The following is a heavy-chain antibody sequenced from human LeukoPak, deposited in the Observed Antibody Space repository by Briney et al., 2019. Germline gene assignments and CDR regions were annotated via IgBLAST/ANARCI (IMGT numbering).Heavy chain of an antibody. CDR3: ARDIQLST. CDR2: IGGTGSTT. Sequence: GGSLRLSCAASGFTFSSYAMIWVRQAPGKGLEWVSTIGGTGSTTYYADSVKGRFTISRDNSKNTLYLQMNSPRAEDTAVYYCARDIQLSTWGLGTMVTVSS. CDR1: GFTFSSYA. J-gene: IGHJ3*01. V-gene: IGHV3-23*01. D-gene: IGHD5-24*01.